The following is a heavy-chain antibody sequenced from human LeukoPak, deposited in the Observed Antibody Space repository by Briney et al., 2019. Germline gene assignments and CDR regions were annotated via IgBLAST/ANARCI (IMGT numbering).Heavy chain of an antibody. J-gene: IGHJ2*01. CDR2: INAGNGNT. CDR1: GYTFTSYA. CDR3: ARVEPTMVRGVTQRYFDL. Sequence: ASVKVSCKASGYTFTSYAMHWVGQAPGQRLEWMGWINAGNGNTKYSQKFQGRVTITRDTSASTAYMELSSLRSEDTAVYYCARVEPTMVRGVTQRYFDLWGRGTLVTVSS. V-gene: IGHV1-3*01. D-gene: IGHD3-10*01.